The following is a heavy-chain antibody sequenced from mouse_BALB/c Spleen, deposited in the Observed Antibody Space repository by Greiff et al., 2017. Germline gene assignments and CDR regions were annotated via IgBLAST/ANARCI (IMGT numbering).Heavy chain of an antibody. CDR1: GYTFTSYV. J-gene: IGHJ4*01. CDR3: ARRDSIYYDYDGYAMDY. V-gene: IGHV1-14*01. CDR2: INPYNDGT. Sequence: EVKLVESGPELVKPGASVKMSCKASGYTFTSYVMHWVKQKPGQGLEWIGYINPYNDGTKYNEKFKGKATLTSDKSSSTAYMELSSLTSEDSAVYYCARRDSIYYDYDGYAMDYWGQGTSVTVSS. D-gene: IGHD2-4*01.